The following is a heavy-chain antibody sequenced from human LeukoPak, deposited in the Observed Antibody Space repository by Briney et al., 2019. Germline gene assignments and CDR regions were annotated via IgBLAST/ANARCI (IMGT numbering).Heavy chain of an antibody. J-gene: IGHJ4*02. V-gene: IGHV1-18*01. CDR3: ARGSSSTITFGGVIGTFDY. D-gene: IGHD3-16*02. CDR1: GYTFTSYG. Sequence: ASVKVSCKASGYTFTSYGISWVRQAPGQGLEWMGWISAYNGNTNYAQKLQGRVTMTTDTSTSTAYMELRSLRSDDTAVYYCARGSSSTITFGGVIGTFDYWGQETLVTVSS. CDR2: ISAYNGNT.